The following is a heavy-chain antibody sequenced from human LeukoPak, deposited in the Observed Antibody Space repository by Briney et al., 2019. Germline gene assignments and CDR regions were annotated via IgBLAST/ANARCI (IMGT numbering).Heavy chain of an antibody. CDR3: AKDRAEATRRSLDY. CDR2: ISYEGSKK. D-gene: IGHD1-26*01. CDR1: GFSFDTYA. J-gene: IGHJ4*02. Sequence: GGSLRLSCAASGFSFDTYALSWVRQAPGKGLEGVSVISYEGSKKYYAASVKGRFTISRDNSKNTVHLQMNSLSPEDTAVYYCAKDRAEATRRSLDYWGQGTLVTVSS. V-gene: IGHV3-30*04.